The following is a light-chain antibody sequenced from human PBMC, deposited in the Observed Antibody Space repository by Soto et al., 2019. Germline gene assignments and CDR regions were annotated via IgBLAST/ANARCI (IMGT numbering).Light chain of an antibody. CDR1: QSISNR. V-gene: IGKV1-5*01. Sequence: DIQMTQSPSTLSASVGDRVTITCRASQSISNRLAWYQQKSGKAPKVLIYDASGLESGVPPRFSGSGSGTEFILTISSLQPDDFATYWCQQYGGMWTFGQGTKVDIK. CDR3: QQYGGMWT. J-gene: IGKJ1*01. CDR2: DAS.